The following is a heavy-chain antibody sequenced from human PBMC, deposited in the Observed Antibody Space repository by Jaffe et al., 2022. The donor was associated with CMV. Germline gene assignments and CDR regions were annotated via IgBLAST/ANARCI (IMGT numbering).Heavy chain of an antibody. CDR1: GGSFSGYY. CDR2: INHSGST. D-gene: IGHD2-15*01. J-gene: IGHJ5*02. CDR3: ARSPLFRYCSGGSCYSNWFDP. Sequence: QVQLQQWGAGLLKPSETLSLTCAVYGGSFSGYYWSWIRQPPGKGLEWIGEINHSGSTNYNPSLKSRVTISVDTSKNQFSLKLSSVTAADTAVYYCARSPLFRYCSGGSCYSNWFDPWGQGTLVTVSS. V-gene: IGHV4-34*01.